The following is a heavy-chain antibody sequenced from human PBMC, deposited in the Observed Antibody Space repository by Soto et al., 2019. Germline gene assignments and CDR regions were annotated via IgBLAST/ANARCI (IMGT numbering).Heavy chain of an antibody. V-gene: IGHV1-2*02. J-gene: IGHJ6*02. Sequence: ASVKVFCKTSGYTFTGYYLNWVRQAPGRGLEWVGWINPKTGDTNNAQKFQGRVTMTTDKSISTAYLQWSSLKASDTAMYYCARRGVDIVATNYYYYGMDVWGQGTTVTVSS. D-gene: IGHD5-12*01. CDR2: INPKTGDT. CDR1: GYTFTGYY. CDR3: ARRGVDIVATNYYYYGMDV.